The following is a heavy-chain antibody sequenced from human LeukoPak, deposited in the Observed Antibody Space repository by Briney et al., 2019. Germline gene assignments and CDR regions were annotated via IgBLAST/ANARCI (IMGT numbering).Heavy chain of an antibody. Sequence: PGGSLRLSCVGSGFTFRSHWVNWVRQSRGRGLEWVDNIKPDGIDKYYVDSARGRFTVSRDNAKNSVFLQMNSLRAEDTAIYYCATISAQTFDIWGQGTLVSVSS. V-gene: IGHV3-7*01. CDR1: GFTFRSHW. D-gene: IGHD5-24*01. CDR2: IKPDGIDK. CDR3: ATISAQTFDI. J-gene: IGHJ3*02.